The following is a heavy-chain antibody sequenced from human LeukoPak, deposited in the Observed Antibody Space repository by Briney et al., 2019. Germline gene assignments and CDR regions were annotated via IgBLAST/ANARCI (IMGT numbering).Heavy chain of an antibody. CDR1: GFTFSSYA. CDR2: ISGSGGST. V-gene: IGHV3-23*01. Sequence: PGGSLRLSCAASGFTFSSYAMSWVRQAPGKGLEWVSAISGSGGSTCYADSVKGRFTISRDNSKNTLYLQMNSLRAEDTAVYYCAKDRLNGGYVGYFDYWGQGTLVTVSS. D-gene: IGHD5-12*01. CDR3: AKDRLNGGYVGYFDY. J-gene: IGHJ4*02.